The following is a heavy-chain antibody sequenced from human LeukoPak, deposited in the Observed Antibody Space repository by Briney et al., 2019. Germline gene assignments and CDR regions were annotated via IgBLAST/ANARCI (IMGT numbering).Heavy chain of an antibody. CDR1: GGSFSGYY. CDR2: ISHSGST. CDR3: ARACSSNYYYYYMDV. V-gene: IGHV4-34*01. J-gene: IGHJ6*03. Sequence: PSETLSLTCAVYGGSFSGYYWSWIRQPPGKGLEWIGEISHSGSTHYNPSLKSRVTISVDTSKNQFSLKLTSVTAADTAVYYCARACSSNYYYYYMDVWGKGTTVTVSS. D-gene: IGHD2-2*01.